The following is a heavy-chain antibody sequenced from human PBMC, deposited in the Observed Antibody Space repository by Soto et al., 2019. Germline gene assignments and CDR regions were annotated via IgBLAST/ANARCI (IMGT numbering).Heavy chain of an antibody. CDR2: ISGRGDTP. D-gene: IGHD4-17*01. J-gene: IGHJ4*02. V-gene: IGHV3-23*01. CDR3: SNNHNGDYPYYSDY. Sequence: GGSLRLSCAASGFTFRSYAMSWVRQAPGKGLEWVSVISGRGDTPYYADPVKGRFTISRANSKNTLYLQMNSLRAEDTAVYYCSNNHNGDYPYYSDYRCKGTPVTVSS. CDR1: GFTFRSYA.